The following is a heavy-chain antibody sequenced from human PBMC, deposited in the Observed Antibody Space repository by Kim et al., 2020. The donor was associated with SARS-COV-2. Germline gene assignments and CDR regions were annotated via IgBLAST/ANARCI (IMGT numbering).Heavy chain of an antibody. CDR2: ISYDGSNK. CDR1: GFTFSSYG. V-gene: IGHV3-33*05. D-gene: IGHD3-22*01. CDR3: VSRGSSGYRYFDL. J-gene: IGHJ2*01. Sequence: GGSLRLSCAASGFTFSSYGMHWVRQAPGKGLEWVAVISYDGSNKYYADSVKGRFTISRDNSKNTLYLQMNSLRAEDTAVYYCVSRGSSGYRYFDLWGRGT.